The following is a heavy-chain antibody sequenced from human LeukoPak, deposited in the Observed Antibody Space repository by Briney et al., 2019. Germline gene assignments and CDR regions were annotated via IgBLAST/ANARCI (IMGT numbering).Heavy chain of an antibody. D-gene: IGHD4-17*01. CDR1: GGSISSYY. Sequence: QVQLQESGPGLVKPSETLSLTCTVSGGSISSYYWSWLRQPPGQGLEWIGYIYYSGSTNYNPSLKSRVTISVDTSKNQFSLKLSSVTAADTAVYYCARYYGDYEDAFDIWGQGTMVTVSS. CDR3: ARYYGDYEDAFDI. J-gene: IGHJ3*02. V-gene: IGHV4-59*01. CDR2: IYYSGST.